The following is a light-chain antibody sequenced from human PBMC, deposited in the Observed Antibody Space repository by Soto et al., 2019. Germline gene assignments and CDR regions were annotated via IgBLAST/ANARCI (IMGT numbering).Light chain of an antibody. CDR2: AAS. V-gene: IGKV1-12*01. CDR3: QQANSFPWT. Sequence: DIQMTQSPTSVSASVGDRVTITCRASQGISSWLAWYQQKPGKASKLLIYAASSLQSGVLSRFRGSGSGTHSTLTISSLQPEELRTYYCQQANSFPWTFGQGNKVEIK. CDR1: QGISSW. J-gene: IGKJ1*01.